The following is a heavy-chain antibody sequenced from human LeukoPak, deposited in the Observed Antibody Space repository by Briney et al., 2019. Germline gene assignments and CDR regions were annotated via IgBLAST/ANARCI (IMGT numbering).Heavy chain of an antibody. CDR1: GFTFSRYG. D-gene: IGHD3-22*01. Sequence: GGSLRLSCVTSGFTFSRYGVHWVRQAPGKGLEWVSVIRYDGTNRYSDSVMGRFTISRDNGKSTLHLQMNSLRPDDTAVYYCARDGSDDSLGYYYDYWGQGTLVSVSS. CDR3: ARDGSDDSLGYYYDY. CDR2: IRYDGTNR. V-gene: IGHV3-30*03. J-gene: IGHJ4*02.